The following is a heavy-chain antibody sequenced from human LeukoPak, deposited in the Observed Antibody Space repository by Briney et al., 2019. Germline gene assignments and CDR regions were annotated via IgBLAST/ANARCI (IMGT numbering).Heavy chain of an antibody. CDR2: IYYSGST. CDR1: GESISGFY. V-gene: IGHV4-59*01. CDR3: AREGYYDSSGLLDY. Sequence: SETLSLTCTVSGESISGFYWTWIRQPPGKGLEWIGYIYYSGSTNYNPSLKSRVTISVDTSKNQFSLKLSSVTAADTAVYYCAREGYYDSSGLLDYWGQGTLVTVSS. J-gene: IGHJ4*02. D-gene: IGHD3-22*01.